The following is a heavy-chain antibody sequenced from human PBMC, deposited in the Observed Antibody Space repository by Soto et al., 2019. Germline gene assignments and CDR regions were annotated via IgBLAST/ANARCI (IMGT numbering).Heavy chain of an antibody. J-gene: IGHJ6*02. Sequence: GGSLRLSCAASGFTFSSYWMSWVRQAPGKGLEWVANIKQDGSEKYYVDSVKGRFTISRDNAKNSLYLQMNSLRAEDTAVYYCAREGEGSGSYPEHYYYYYGMDVWGQGTTVTVS. CDR1: GFTFSSYW. V-gene: IGHV3-7*03. CDR3: AREGEGSGSYPEHYYYYYGMDV. CDR2: IKQDGSEK. D-gene: IGHD1-26*01.